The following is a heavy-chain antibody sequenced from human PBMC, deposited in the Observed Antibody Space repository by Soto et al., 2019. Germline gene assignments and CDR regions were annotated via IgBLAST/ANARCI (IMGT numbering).Heavy chain of an antibody. CDR2: ISSSSSYI. D-gene: IGHD2-8*01. CDR1: GFTFSSYS. CDR3: ARDPDYCTNGVCYSGWFDP. V-gene: IGHV3-21*01. Sequence: GGSLRLSCAASGFTFSSYSMNWVRQAPGKGLEWVSFISSSSSYIYYADSVKGRFTISRDNAKNSLYLQMNSLRAEDTAVYFCARDPDYCTNGVCYSGWFDPWGQGTLVTVSS. J-gene: IGHJ5*02.